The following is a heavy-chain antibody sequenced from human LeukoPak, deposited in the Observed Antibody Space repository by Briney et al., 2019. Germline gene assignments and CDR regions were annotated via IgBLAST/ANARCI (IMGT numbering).Heavy chain of an antibody. J-gene: IGHJ5*02. CDR1: GFTFSSYW. CDR2: IKQDGSEK. CDR3: ARDWVTTSYNWFDP. D-gene: IGHD4-17*01. V-gene: IGHV3-7*01. Sequence: PGGSLRLSCAASGFTFSSYWMSWVRQAPGKGLQGVANIKQDGSEKYYVDSVKGRFTISRDNAKNSLYLRMNSLRAEDTAVYYCARDWVTTSYNWFDPWGQGTLVTVSS.